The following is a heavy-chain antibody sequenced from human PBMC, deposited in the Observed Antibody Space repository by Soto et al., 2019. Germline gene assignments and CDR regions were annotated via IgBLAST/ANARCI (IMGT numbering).Heavy chain of an antibody. D-gene: IGHD1-26*01. CDR3: AKGRDWFDP. V-gene: IGHV4-61*05. J-gene: IGHJ5*02. CDR2: MYYGGST. CDR1: GGSINNNHYY. Sequence: SETLSLTCTVSGGSINNNHYYWGWVRQPPGKGLEWIGYMYYGGSTNYNPSLKSRVTISVDTSKNQFSLKLSSVTAADTAVYYCAKGRDWFDPWGQGTLVTVSS.